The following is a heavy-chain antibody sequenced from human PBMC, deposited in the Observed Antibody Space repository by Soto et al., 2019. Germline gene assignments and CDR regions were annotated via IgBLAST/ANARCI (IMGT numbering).Heavy chain of an antibody. CDR3: ARDSGSGADY. V-gene: IGHV3-74*01. D-gene: IGHD1-26*01. Sequence: EVQLVESGGGLVQPGGSLRLSCAASGFTFSSYWIHWVRQAPGKGLVWVSRINSDGSSTTFADSMKGRFTISRDKAKNTLCLQMNSLRAEDTAVYYCARDSGSGADYWGQGTLVTVSS. CDR2: INSDGSST. J-gene: IGHJ4*02. CDR1: GFTFSSYW.